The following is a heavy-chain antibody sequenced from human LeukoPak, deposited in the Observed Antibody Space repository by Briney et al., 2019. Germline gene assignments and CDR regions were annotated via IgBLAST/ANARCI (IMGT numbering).Heavy chain of an antibody. V-gene: IGHV1-69*13. CDR1: GGTFSSYA. CDR3: ARDRGWAGYSYDFYY. Sequence: ASVKVSCKASGGTFSSYAISWVRQAPGQGLEWMGGIIPIFGTANYAQKFQGRVTITADESTSTAYMELSSLRSEDTAVYYCARDRGWAGYSYDFYYWGQGTLVTVSS. CDR2: IIPIFGTA. J-gene: IGHJ4*02. D-gene: IGHD5-18*01.